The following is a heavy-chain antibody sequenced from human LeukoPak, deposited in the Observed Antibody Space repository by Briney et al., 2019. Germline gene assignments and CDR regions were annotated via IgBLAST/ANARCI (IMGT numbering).Heavy chain of an antibody. CDR2: VNNKGNNK. V-gene: IGHV3-23*05. Sequence: GGSLRLSCAASGFTFSNYAMSWVRQAPGKGLEWVSAVNNKGNNKYYADSVRGRFTISRDNSKNTLYLQMDSLRAEDTAVYYCAKDVRGGPIVGAGSVDYWGQGTLVTVSS. J-gene: IGHJ4*02. CDR1: GFTFSNYA. D-gene: IGHD1-26*01. CDR3: AKDVRGGPIVGAGSVDY.